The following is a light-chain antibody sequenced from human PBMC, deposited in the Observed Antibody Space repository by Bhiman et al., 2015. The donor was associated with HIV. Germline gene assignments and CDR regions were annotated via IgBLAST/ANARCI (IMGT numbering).Light chain of an antibody. J-gene: IGLJ3*02. CDR3: SSYTNSDTWV. Sequence: QSALTQPASVSGSPGQSITISCAGTSSDVGGYNYVSWYQQHPGKVPKLMIYDVSKRPTGVSSRFSGSKSGNTASLTISGLQAEDEALYYCSSYTNSDTWVFGGGTKLTVL. CDR1: SSDVGGYNY. V-gene: IGLV2-14*01. CDR2: DVS.